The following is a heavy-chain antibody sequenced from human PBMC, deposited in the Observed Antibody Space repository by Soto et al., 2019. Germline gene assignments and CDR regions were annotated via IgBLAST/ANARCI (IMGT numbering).Heavy chain of an antibody. Sequence: SVKVSCKASGGTFSSYAISWVRQAPGQGLEWMGGIIPIFGTANYAQKFQGRVTITADKSTSTAYMELSSLRSEDTAVYYCARGGLRFLEWQGDYYYYGMDVWGQGTTVTVSS. V-gene: IGHV1-69*06. CDR2: IIPIFGTA. J-gene: IGHJ6*02. CDR1: GGTFSSYA. CDR3: ARGGLRFLEWQGDYYYYGMDV. D-gene: IGHD3-3*01.